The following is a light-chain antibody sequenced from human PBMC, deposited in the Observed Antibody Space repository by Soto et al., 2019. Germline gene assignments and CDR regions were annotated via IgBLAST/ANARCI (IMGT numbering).Light chain of an antibody. CDR1: STDVGAYND. V-gene: IGLV2-8*01. CDR2: EVS. CDR3: SSFAGSNNVV. J-gene: IGLJ2*01. Sequence: QSALTQPPSASGSPGQSVTISCTGSSTDVGAYNDVHWYQQHPGKAPKLLISEVSQRPSGVPDRFSGSKSGNSASLTVSGLQAEDEADYYCSSFAGSNNVVFGGGTKLTVL.